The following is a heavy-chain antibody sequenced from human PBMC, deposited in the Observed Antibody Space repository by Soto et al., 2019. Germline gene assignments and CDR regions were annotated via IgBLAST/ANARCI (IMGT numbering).Heavy chain of an antibody. V-gene: IGHV3-21*01. J-gene: IGHJ4*02. CDR2: ISSSSSYI. D-gene: IGHD3-22*01. Sequence: PGGSLRLSCAASGFTFSSYSMNWVRQAPGKGLEWVSSISSSSSYIYYADPVKGRFTISRDNAKNSLYLQMNSLRAEDTAVYYCAREYYYDSSGYYRPLDFDYWGQGTLVTVSS. CDR1: GFTFSSYS. CDR3: AREYYYDSSGYYRPLDFDY.